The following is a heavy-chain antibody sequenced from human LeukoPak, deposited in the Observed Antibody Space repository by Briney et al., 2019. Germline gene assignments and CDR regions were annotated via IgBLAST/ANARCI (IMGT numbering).Heavy chain of an antibody. D-gene: IGHD3-22*01. CDR3: ARSDMIVVVPFDY. Sequence: GGSLRLSCAASGFTFSSYAMHWVRQAPGKGLEWVAVISYDGSNKYYADSVKGRSTISRDNSKNTLYLQMNSLRAEDTAVYYCARSDMIVVVPFDYWGQGTLVTVSS. V-gene: IGHV3-30-3*01. J-gene: IGHJ4*02. CDR2: ISYDGSNK. CDR1: GFTFSSYA.